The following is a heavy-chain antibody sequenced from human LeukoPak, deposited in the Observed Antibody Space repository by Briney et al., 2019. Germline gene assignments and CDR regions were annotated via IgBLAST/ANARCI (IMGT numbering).Heavy chain of an antibody. CDR1: GFTFSSYA. J-gene: IGHJ4*02. CDR3: PRGFEYYYDSSGYYYYY. D-gene: IGHD3-22*01. Sequence: GGSLRLSCAASGFTFSSYAMHWVRQAPGKGLEWVAVISYDGSNKYYADSVKGRFTISRDNSKNTLYLQMNSLRAEDTAVYYCPRGFEYYYDSSGYYYYYWGQGTLVTVSS. V-gene: IGHV3-30-3*01. CDR2: ISYDGSNK.